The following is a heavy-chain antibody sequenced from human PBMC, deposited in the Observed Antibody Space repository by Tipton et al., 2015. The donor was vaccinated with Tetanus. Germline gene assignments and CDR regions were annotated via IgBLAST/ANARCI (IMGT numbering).Heavy chain of an antibody. CDR3: TKTYHDYGDYVYWFDP. D-gene: IGHD4-17*01. CDR2: IRSKAYGGTT. CDR1: GFTFGDYA. Sequence: SLRLSCTASGFTFGDYAMSWFRQAPGKGLEWVGFIRSKAYGGTTEYAASVKGRFTISRDDSKSIAYLQMNSLKTEDTAVYYCTKTYHDYGDYVYWFDPWGQGTLATVSS. V-gene: IGHV3-49*03. J-gene: IGHJ5*02.